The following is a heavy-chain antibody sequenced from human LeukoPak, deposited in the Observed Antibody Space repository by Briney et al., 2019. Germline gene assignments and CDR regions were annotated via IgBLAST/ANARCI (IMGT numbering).Heavy chain of an antibody. CDR2: ISGSGGST. Sequence: GGSLRLSCAASGFTFSSYGMSWVRQAPGKGLEWVSAISGSGGSTNYADSVKGRFTISRDNSKNTLYLQMNSLRAEDTAVYYCARIITAAGSDYWGQGTLVTVSS. V-gene: IGHV3-23*01. J-gene: IGHJ4*02. CDR3: ARIITAAGSDY. CDR1: GFTFSSYG. D-gene: IGHD2-15*01.